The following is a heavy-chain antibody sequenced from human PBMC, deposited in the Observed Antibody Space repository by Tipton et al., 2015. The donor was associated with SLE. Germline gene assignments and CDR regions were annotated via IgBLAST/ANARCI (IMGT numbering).Heavy chain of an antibody. CDR1: GGSINSGTYY. CDR2: IFSRGST. V-gene: IGHV4-61*09. J-gene: IGHJ4*02. Sequence: TLSLTCTVSGGSINSGTYYWSWIRQPAGKGLEWIGHIFSRGSTDYNPPLMSRVTISRDTSKNQFSLRLTSVTAADTALYYCAREVEGYSSSWFKGFFDVWGQGSLVTVSS. CDR3: AREVEGYSSSWFKGFFDV. D-gene: IGHD6-6*01.